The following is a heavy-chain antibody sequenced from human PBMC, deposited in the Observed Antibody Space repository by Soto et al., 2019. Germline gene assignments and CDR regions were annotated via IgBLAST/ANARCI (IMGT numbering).Heavy chain of an antibody. J-gene: IGHJ4*02. CDR1: GLTFSSYA. D-gene: IGHD3-22*01. CDR2: ISGSGGST. V-gene: IGHV3-23*01. CDR3: ASQDYDKSVYYFDY. Sequence: GGSLRLSCAASGLTFSSYAMSWVRQAPGKGLEWVSSISGSGGSTYYADSVKGRFIISRDNSKSTLSSVTAADTAIYYCASQDYDKSVYYFDYWGRGTLVTVSS.